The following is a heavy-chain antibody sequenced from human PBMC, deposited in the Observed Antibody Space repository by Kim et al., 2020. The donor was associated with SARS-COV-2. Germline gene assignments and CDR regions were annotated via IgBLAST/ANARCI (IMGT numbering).Heavy chain of an antibody. Sequence: KGRVTISRDNAKNSLYLQMNSRRAEDTALYYCAKAGDSSSWYDYYYGMDVWGQGTTVTVSS. J-gene: IGHJ6*02. V-gene: IGHV3-9*01. CDR3: AKAGDSSSWYDYYYGMDV. D-gene: IGHD6-13*01.